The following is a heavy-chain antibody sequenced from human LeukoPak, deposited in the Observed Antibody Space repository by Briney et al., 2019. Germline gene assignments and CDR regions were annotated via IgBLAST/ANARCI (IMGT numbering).Heavy chain of an antibody. CDR3: ARASYSYDINGWVPFDY. CDR2: IYHTGRT. V-gene: IGHV4-38-2*02. CDR1: GYSISSGYY. J-gene: IGHJ4*02. D-gene: IGHD3-22*01. Sequence: SETLSLTCNVSGYSISSGYYWGWIRQPPGKGLDWIGNIYHTGRTYYNPSLKSRVTISGDTSKNQFSLRLSSVTAADTAVYYCARASYSYDINGWVPFDYWGQGTLVTVSS.